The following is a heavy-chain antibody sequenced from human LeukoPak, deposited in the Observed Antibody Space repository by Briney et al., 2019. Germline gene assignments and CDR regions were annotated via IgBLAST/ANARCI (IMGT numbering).Heavy chain of an antibody. CDR2: IRDGGNGT. CDR3: AKWAYYDFWSGHYKSHFDS. Sequence: GGSLRLSCAASGFTFSSYWMSWVRQAPGKGLECVSSIRDGGNGTDYADSVKGRFTVSRDNSKNTLYLQMNTLSAEDTAVYYCAKWAYYDFWSGHYKSHFDSWGQGNLVPVSP. V-gene: IGHV3-23*01. J-gene: IGHJ4*02. D-gene: IGHD3-3*01. CDR1: GFTFSSYW.